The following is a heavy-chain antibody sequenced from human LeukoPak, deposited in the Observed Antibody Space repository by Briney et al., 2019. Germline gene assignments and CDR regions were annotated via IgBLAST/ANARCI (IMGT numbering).Heavy chain of an antibody. D-gene: IGHD2-2*01. CDR1: GYTFTGYY. CDR2: INPNSGGT. V-gene: IGHV1-2*02. CDR3: ARDFEYCSSTRCSDAFDI. Sequence: ASVKVSCKASGYTFTGYYMHWVRQALGQGLEWMGWINPNSGGTNYAQKFQGRVTMTRDTSISTAYMELSRLRSDDTAVYYCARDFEYCSSTRCSDAFDIWGQGTMVTVSP. J-gene: IGHJ3*02.